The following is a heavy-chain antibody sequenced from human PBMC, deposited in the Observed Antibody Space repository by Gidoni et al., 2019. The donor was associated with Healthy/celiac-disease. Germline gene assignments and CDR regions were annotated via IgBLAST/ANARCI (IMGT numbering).Heavy chain of an antibody. CDR3: ARGDTMVRGVILHY. D-gene: IGHD3-10*01. CDR1: GFPVSSNY. J-gene: IGHJ4*02. CDR2: IYSGGST. Sequence: CPASGFPVSSNYMSWVRQAPGKGLEWVSVIYSGGSTYYADSVKGRFTISRDNSKNTLYLQMNSLRAEDTAVYYCARGDTMVRGVILHYWGQGTLVTVSS. V-gene: IGHV3-66*01.